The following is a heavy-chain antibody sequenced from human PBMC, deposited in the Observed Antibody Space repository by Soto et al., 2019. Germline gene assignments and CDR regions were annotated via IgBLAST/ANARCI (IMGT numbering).Heavy chain of an antibody. V-gene: IGHV3-7*01. J-gene: IGHJ4*01. CDR1: GSTYGRYW. Sequence: WGCVRLSGVACGSTYGRYWWSCIEQAPGKGLDWLATINWDASDKKDVDSVKGRFTMTRDNAKNSLYLRMDSLRAEDTAVYYCARDSGYGAGSSVNRYLDYWGHGNLVTVSS. CDR3: ARDSGYGAGSSVNRYLDY. CDR2: INWDASDK. D-gene: IGHD3-10*01.